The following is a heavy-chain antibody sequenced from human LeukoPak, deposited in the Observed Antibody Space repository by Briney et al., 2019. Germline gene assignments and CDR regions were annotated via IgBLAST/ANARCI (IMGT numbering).Heavy chain of an antibody. J-gene: IGHJ4*02. CDR2: ISGSGGNT. V-gene: IGHV3-23*01. CDR3: AKERPQTTSFDY. CDR1: GFTFSSYP. D-gene: IGHD2/OR15-2a*01. Sequence: SGGSLRLSCAAPGFTFSSYPMSWVRQAPGKGLEWVSTISGSGGNTYYADSVKGRFTISRDNSKNTLYLQMNSLRAEDTTIYYCAKERPQTTSFDYWGQGTLVTVSS.